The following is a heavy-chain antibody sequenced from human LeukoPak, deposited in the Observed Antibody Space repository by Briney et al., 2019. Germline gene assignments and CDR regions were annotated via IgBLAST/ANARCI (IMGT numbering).Heavy chain of an antibody. J-gene: IGHJ5*02. CDR2: IYYTGDT. D-gene: IGHD4-17*01. CDR3: ARRDYGVPFDP. Sequence: SETLSLTCTVSGGSISSSSHYWGWVRQPPGRGLEWIATIYYTGDTYYNPSPQSRVTISADTSRNQFSLKLTSVTATDTAVYYCARRDYGVPFDPWGPGTLVTVSS. V-gene: IGHV4-39*01. CDR1: GGSISSSSHY.